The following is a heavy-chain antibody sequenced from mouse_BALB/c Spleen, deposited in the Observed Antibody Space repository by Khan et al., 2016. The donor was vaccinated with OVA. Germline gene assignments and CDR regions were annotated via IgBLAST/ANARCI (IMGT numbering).Heavy chain of an antibody. Sequence: QVQLQQSGAELVKAGASVKMSCKASGYTFTSYWMHWVKQRLGKGLEWFAETNPTNGRTKYNEKFKSKATLTVDTSSSTAYMQLSDPTFEDTAVFDCARITKIVATYFDYWGQGTTLTFS. CDR3: ARITKIVATYFDY. CDR2: TNPTNGRT. D-gene: IGHD1-1*01. V-gene: IGHV1S81*02. J-gene: IGHJ2*01. CDR1: GYTFTSYW.